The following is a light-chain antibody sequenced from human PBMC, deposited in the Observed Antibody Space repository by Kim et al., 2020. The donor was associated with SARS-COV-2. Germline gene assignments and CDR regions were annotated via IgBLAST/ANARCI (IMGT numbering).Light chain of an antibody. V-gene: IGLV3-1*01. Sequence: SYELTQPPSVSVSPGQTASITCSGDKLGDKYACWYQQKPGQSPVLVIYQDSKRPSGIPERFSGSNSGNTATLTISGTQAMDEADYYCQWWYSSTVV. J-gene: IGLJ2*01. CDR2: QDS. CDR3: QWWYSSTVV. CDR1: KLGDKY.